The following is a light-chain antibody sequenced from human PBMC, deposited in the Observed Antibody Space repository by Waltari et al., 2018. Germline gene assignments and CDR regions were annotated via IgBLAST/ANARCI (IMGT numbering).Light chain of an antibody. J-gene: IGLJ1*01. CDR2: DVS. CDR3: CSYAGSSLYV. CDR1: SSDVGGYNY. Sequence: ALTQPASVSGSPGQSITISCTGTSSDVGGYNYVSWYQQHPGKAPKLMIYDVSKRPSGVSNRFSGSKSGNTASLTISGLQAEDEADYYCCSYAGSSLYVFGTGTKVTVL. V-gene: IGLV2-23*02.